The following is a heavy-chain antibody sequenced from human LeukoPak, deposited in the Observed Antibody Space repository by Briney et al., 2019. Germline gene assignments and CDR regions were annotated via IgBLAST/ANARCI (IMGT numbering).Heavy chain of an antibody. V-gene: IGHV4-59*08. Sequence: PSETLSLTCTASGGSVSSYSRSWIRQPPGKGLEWVASISYSGSTNYNPSLKSRVTISVDTSNNQFSLKVSSMTAADTAVYYCARHSRAYSSSSGTYEYWGQGTLVTVSS. D-gene: IGHD6-6*01. J-gene: IGHJ4*02. CDR1: GGSVSSYS. CDR2: ISYSGST. CDR3: ARHSRAYSSSSGTYEY.